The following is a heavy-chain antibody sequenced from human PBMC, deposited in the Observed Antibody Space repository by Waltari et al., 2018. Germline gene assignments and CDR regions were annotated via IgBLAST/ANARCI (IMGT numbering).Heavy chain of an antibody. CDR2: VHHSGTT. CDR3: ARGGGFSGHDSHYFDF. D-gene: IGHD5-12*01. J-gene: IGHJ4*02. Sequence: QVQLQQWGAGLLRPSETLSLSCGVQCDPIRGSYWSWISQAPGKGLQWIGQVHHSGTTNYNPSLKNRLNISGDRSKNQIYLRLTSVTAADTGVYYCARGGGFSGHDSHYFDFWGQGDLVTVSS. CDR1: CDPIRGSY. V-gene: IGHV4-34*01.